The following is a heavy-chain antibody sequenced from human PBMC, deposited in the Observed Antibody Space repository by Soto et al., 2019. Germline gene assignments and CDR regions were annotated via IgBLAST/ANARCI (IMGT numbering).Heavy chain of an antibody. CDR3: ARVGMYSSGWQGVDY. CDR1: GSTFSSYW. Sequence: GGSLRLSCAASGSTFSSYWMSWVRQAPGKGLEWVANIKQDGSEKYYVDSVKGRFTISRDNAKNSLYLQMNSLRAEDTAVYYCARVGMYSSGWQGVDYWGQGTLVTVSS. CDR2: IKQDGSEK. V-gene: IGHV3-7*01. D-gene: IGHD6-19*01. J-gene: IGHJ4*02.